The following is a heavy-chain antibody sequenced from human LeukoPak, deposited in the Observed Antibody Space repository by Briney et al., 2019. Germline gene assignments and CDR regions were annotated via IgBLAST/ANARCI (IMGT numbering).Heavy chain of an antibody. CDR3: ARLKYSSSWYDAFDI. CDR2: IYHSGST. V-gene: IGHV4-38-2*01. Sequence: PSETLSLTCAVSGYSISSGYYWGWIRQPPGKGLEWIGSIYHSGSTYYNPSLKSRATISVDTSKNQFSLKLSSVTAADTAVYYCARLKYSSSWYDAFDIWGQGTMVTVSS. J-gene: IGHJ3*02. D-gene: IGHD6-13*01. CDR1: GYSISSGYY.